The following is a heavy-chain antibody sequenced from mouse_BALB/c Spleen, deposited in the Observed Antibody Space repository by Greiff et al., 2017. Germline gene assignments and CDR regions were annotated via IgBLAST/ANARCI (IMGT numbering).Heavy chain of an antibody. J-gene: IGHJ3*01. Sequence: EVQLQQSGAELVKPGASVKLSCTASGFTITDSYMHWVQQRPEQGLEWIGRIDPANGNTKYDPKFQGKATITADTSSNTAYLQLSSLTSEDTAVYYCDREGDYDWFAYWGQGKMVTVAA. V-gene: IGHV14-3*02. CDR1: GFTITDSY. CDR2: IDPANGNT. CDR3: DREGDYDWFAY. D-gene: IGHD2-4*01.